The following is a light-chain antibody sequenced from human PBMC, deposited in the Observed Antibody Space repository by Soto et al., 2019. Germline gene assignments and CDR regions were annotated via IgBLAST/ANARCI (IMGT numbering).Light chain of an antibody. CDR1: QSINSF. V-gene: IGKV1-39*01. CDR3: QQSHNSPFT. J-gene: IGKJ3*01. Sequence: DIQMTQSPSSLSASEGDRVTNTCRASQSINSFLNWYQQKSGKAPKLLIYDASTLQSGVPSRFSGSGSETEFTLTITNLQPDDFATYYCQQSHNSPFTFGPGTKVDVK. CDR2: DAS.